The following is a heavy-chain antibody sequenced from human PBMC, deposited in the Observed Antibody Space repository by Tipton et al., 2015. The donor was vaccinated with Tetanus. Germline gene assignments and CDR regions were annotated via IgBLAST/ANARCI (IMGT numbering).Heavy chain of an antibody. CDR1: GGSISSGGYY. CDR2: IYYSGST. J-gene: IGHJ4*02. V-gene: IGHV4-31*03. D-gene: IGHD1-26*01. CDR3: ARDQARGARGWNYFDY. Sequence: TLSLTCTVSGGSISSGGYYWSWIRQHPGKGLEWIGDIYYSGSTYYNPSLKSRVTISVDTSKNQFSLKLNSVTAADTAVYYCARDQARGARGWNYFDYWGQGTLVNVSS.